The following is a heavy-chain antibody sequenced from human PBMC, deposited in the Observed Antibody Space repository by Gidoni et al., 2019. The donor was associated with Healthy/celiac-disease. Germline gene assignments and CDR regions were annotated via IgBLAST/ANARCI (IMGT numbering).Heavy chain of an antibody. CDR3: AKDGD. CDR1: GFTLDDYD. V-gene: IGHV3-9*01. J-gene: IGHJ4*02. CDR2: IRWNSGRI. Sequence: EVQLVQSRGGLVQPGRSLRRPCSASGFTLDDYDMHGVRLAPGKGLEWVSGIRWNSGRIGYADSVKGRFIISRDNAKNSLYLQMNSLRAEDTALYYCAKDGDWGQRTLVTVSS.